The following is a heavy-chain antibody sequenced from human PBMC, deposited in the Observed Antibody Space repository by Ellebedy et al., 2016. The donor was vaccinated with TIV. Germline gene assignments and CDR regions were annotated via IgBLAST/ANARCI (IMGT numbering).Heavy chain of an antibody. CDR1: GVSISSYY. Sequence: MPGGSLRLSCTVSGVSISSYYWTWIRQPPGKGLEWIGYIYSNGSTNYNPSLKSRVTMSEDTSKNQFSLMVTSVTAADTAVYYCARHVFYDYVWGSYRYNWFDPWGQGTLVTVSS. J-gene: IGHJ5*02. CDR2: IYSNGST. D-gene: IGHD3-16*02. V-gene: IGHV4-59*08. CDR3: ARHVFYDYVWGSYRYNWFDP.